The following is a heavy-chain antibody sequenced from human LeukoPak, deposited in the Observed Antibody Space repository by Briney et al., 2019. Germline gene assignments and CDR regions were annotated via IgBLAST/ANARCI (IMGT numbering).Heavy chain of an antibody. CDR1: GFTFSNYW. Sequence: GGSLRLSCAASGFTFSNYWMTWVRQAPGKGLEWVAHINQDGSKEYYMDSVKARFAISRDNAKNSLSLQMNSLRAEDTAVYYCVRDGGVSGYDLLDYWGQGALVTVSS. D-gene: IGHD5-12*01. V-gene: IGHV3-7*01. J-gene: IGHJ4*02. CDR2: INQDGSKE. CDR3: VRDGGVSGYDLLDY.